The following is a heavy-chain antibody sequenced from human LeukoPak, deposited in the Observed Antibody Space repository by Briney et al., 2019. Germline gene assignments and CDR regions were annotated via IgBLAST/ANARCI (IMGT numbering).Heavy chain of an antibody. D-gene: IGHD3-9*01. Sequence: ASVTVSCTASGYTFTGYYVHWVRQAPGQGLEWMGWINPNSGGTNYAQKFQGRVTMTRDTSISTAYMELSRLRSDDTAVYYCARVICHDILTGYCPFDYWGQGTPVTVSS. CDR1: GYTFTGYY. V-gene: IGHV1-2*02. CDR2: INPNSGGT. J-gene: IGHJ4*02. CDR3: ARVICHDILTGYCPFDY.